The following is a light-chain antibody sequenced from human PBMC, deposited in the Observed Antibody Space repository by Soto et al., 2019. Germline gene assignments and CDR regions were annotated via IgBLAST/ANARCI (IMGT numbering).Light chain of an antibody. CDR3: QQSYSSPRT. Sequence: DIQMTQSPSSLSASVGDRVTIPCRASQSISYYLNWYQQKPGKAPKLLIYAASSLQSGAPSRCSGSGSLTDFTLTISSLQPEDFATYYCQQSYSSPRTFGHGTKLESK. CDR1: QSISYY. J-gene: IGKJ2*01. CDR2: AAS. V-gene: IGKV1-39*01.